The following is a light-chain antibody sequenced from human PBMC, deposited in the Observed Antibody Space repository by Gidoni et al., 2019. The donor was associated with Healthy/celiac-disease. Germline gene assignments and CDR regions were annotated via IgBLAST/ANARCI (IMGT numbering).Light chain of an antibody. Sequence: EIVLTQSPGTLSLSPGDRATRSCRASQSVSSSYLAWYQQKPGQAPRLLIYGASSRATGIPDRFSGSGSGTDFTLTISRLEPEDFAVYYCQQYGSSPWTFXQXTKVEIK. J-gene: IGKJ1*01. CDR3: QQYGSSPWT. V-gene: IGKV3-20*01. CDR1: QSVSSSY. CDR2: GAS.